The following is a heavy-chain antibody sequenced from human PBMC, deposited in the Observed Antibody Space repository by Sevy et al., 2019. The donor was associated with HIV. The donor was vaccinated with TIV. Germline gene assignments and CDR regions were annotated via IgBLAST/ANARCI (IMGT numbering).Heavy chain of an antibody. CDR2: INPNSGGT. V-gene: IGHV1-2*02. Sequence: ASVKVSCKASGYTFTGYYMHWVRQAPGQGLEWMGWINPNSGGTNYAQKFQGRVTMTRDTSISTAYMELSRLRSDDTAVYDCVKERVYCSGGSCKPGGWFDPWGQGTLVTVSS. CDR1: GYTFTGYY. J-gene: IGHJ5*02. D-gene: IGHD2-15*01. CDR3: VKERVYCSGGSCKPGGWFDP.